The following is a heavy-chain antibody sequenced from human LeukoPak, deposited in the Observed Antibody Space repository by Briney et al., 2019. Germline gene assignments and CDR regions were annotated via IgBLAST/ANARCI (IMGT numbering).Heavy chain of an antibody. CDR2: IYPNSGYT. CDR3: ARDGIWSPGLLPPTGYWFDP. D-gene: IGHD3-3*01. V-gene: IGHV1-2*02. CDR1: GYTFTGYY. J-gene: IGHJ5*02. Sequence: ASVKVSCKASGYTFTGYYMHWVRQAPGQGLEWMGWIYPNSGYTNYAQKFQGRVTMTRDTSISTAYMELSRLRSDDTAVYYCARDGIWSPGLLPPTGYWFDPWGQGTLVTVSS.